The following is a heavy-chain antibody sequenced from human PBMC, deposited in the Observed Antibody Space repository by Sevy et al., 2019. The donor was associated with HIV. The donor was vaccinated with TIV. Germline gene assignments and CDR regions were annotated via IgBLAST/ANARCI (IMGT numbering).Heavy chain of an antibody. CDR3: ARSWEQQLHDAFDI. V-gene: IGHV3-21*06. CDR1: EFTFSSYN. J-gene: IGHJ3*02. D-gene: IGHD6-13*01. Sequence: GGSLRLSCAASEFTFSSYNMNWVRQAPGKGLEWVSSISGSSNYIYYAESVKGRFRISRDNVKDTLYLQMNSLRAEDTAVYYCARSWEQQLHDAFDIWGQGTMVTVSS. CDR2: ISGSSNYI.